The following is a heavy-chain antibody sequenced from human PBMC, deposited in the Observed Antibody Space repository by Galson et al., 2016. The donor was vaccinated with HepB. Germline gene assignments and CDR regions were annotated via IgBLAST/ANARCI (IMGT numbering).Heavy chain of an antibody. Sequence: SLRLSCAGSGFSFSNYAMTWVRQAPGQGLEWVSSISGAGASTYSAASVKGRFTISRDNSKSTMFLHMNNLGAEDTAVYYCVTGESRRSGSGYSAFYYYDMDVWGQGTTVAVSS. D-gene: IGHD5-12*01. CDR3: VTGESRRSGSGYSAFYYYDMDV. CDR1: GFSFSNYA. CDR2: ISGAGAST. V-gene: IGHV3-23*01. J-gene: IGHJ6*02.